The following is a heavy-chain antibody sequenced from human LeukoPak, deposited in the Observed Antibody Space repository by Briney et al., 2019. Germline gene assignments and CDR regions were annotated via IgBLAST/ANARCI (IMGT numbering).Heavy chain of an antibody. Sequence: SVKVSCKASGGTFSSYAISWVRQAPGQGLEWMGGIIPIFGTANYAQKFQGRVTITTDESTSTAYMELSSLRSEDTAVYYCARETPRGSGWPTGGYWGQGTLVTVSS. V-gene: IGHV1-69*05. CDR2: IIPIFGTA. CDR1: GGTFSSYA. CDR3: ARETPRGSGWPTGGY. D-gene: IGHD6-19*01. J-gene: IGHJ4*02.